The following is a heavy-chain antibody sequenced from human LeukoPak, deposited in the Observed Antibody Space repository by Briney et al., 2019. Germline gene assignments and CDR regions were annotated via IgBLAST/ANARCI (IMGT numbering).Heavy chain of an antibody. J-gene: IGHJ5*02. CDR2: IYHSGST. CDR1: GGSISSGGYS. V-gene: IGHV4-30-2*01. CDR3: ARIGYDILTGYYNWFDP. D-gene: IGHD3-9*01. Sequence: SETLSLTCAVSGGSISSGGYSWSWIRQPPGKGLEWIGYIYHSGSTYYNPSLKSRVTISVDRSKNQFSLKLSSVTAADTAVYYCARIGYDILTGYYNWFDPWGQGTLVTVSS.